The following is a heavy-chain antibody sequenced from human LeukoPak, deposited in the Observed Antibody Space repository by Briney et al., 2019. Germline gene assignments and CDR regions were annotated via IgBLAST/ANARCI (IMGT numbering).Heavy chain of an antibody. CDR2: ISSSGSYI. Sequence: GGSLRLSCAASGFTFSSYAMSWVRQAPGKGLEWVSTISSSGSYIYYADSVKGRFTISTDNAKNSLYLQMNSLRAEDTAVYYCARGDCSTTSCYDFYFYYYMDVWGKGTTVTVSS. CDR3: ARGDCSTTSCYDFYFYYYMDV. CDR1: GFTFSSYA. D-gene: IGHD2-2*01. V-gene: IGHV3-21*01. J-gene: IGHJ6*03.